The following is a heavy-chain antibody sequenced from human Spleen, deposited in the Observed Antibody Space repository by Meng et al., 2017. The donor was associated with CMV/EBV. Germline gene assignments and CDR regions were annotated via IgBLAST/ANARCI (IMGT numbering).Heavy chain of an antibody. CDR2: IKSKTDGGTT. D-gene: IGHD2/OR15-2a*01. CDR1: GFTFSNAW. CDR3: LYFLFDP. Sequence: GGSLRLAWAASGFTFSNAWMSWVRQAPGKGMEWVGRIKSKTDGGTTDYAAPVKGRFTISRDDSKNTLYLPMNSLTTEDTAVYYCLYFLFDPWGQGTLVTVSS. J-gene: IGHJ5*02. V-gene: IGHV3-15*01.